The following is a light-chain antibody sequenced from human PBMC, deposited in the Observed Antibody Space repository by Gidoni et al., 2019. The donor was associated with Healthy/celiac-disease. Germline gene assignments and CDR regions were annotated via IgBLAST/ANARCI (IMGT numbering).Light chain of an antibody. Sequence: SVLTQPPSVSGAPGQRVTISGTGSSSNIGAGYDVHWYLQLPGTAPKLLIYCNSHRPSGFPDRFSGSKSGTSASLAITGLQAEDEADYYCQSYDSSLSWVFGGGTKLTVL. CDR2: CNS. V-gene: IGLV1-40*01. CDR3: QSYDSSLSWV. CDR1: SSNIGAGYD. J-gene: IGLJ3*02.